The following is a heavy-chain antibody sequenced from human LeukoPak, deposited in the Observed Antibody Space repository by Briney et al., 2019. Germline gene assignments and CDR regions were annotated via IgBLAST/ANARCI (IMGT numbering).Heavy chain of an antibody. CDR3: AKDRDYYGSGLYFDY. D-gene: IGHD3-10*01. J-gene: IGHJ4*02. Sequence: GGSLRLSCAASGFTFSSSTMNWVRQAPGKGLEWVSSISGGSIYIYYADSVKGRFTISRDNGKNSLYLQMNSLRAEDTAVYYCAKDRDYYGSGLYFDYWGQGTLVTVSS. V-gene: IGHV3-21*06. CDR1: GFTFSSST. CDR2: ISGGSIYI.